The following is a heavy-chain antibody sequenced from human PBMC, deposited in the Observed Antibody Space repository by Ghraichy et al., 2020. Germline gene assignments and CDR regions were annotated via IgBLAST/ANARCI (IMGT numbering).Heavy chain of an antibody. V-gene: IGHV4-59*01. Sequence: SETLSLTCTVSGGSISSYYWSWIRQPPGKGLEWIGYIYYSGSTNYNPSLKSRVTISVDTSKNQFSLKLSSVTAADTAVYYCAREKYYDILTGYYRGWFDPWGQGTLVTVSS. CDR2: IYYSGST. CDR3: AREKYYDILTGYYRGWFDP. D-gene: IGHD3-9*01. J-gene: IGHJ5*02. CDR1: GGSISSYY.